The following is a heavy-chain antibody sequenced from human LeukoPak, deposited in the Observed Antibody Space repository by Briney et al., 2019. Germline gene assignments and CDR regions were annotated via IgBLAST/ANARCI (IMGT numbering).Heavy chain of an antibody. Sequence: PSETLSLTCAVYGGSFSGYYWSWIRQPPGKGLEWIGEINHSGSTNYNPSLKSRVTISVDTSKNRFSLKLSSVTAADTAVYYCARGRSIYRPWGQGTLVTVSS. D-gene: IGHD1-14*01. J-gene: IGHJ5*02. CDR1: GGSFSGYY. V-gene: IGHV4-34*01. CDR2: INHSGST. CDR3: ARGRSIYRP.